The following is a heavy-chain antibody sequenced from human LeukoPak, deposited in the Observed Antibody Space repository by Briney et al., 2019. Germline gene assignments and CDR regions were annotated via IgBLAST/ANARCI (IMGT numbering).Heavy chain of an antibody. Sequence: VGSLRLSCAASGLSFSSYAMSWVRQAPGKGLEWVSFISDSGGSTYCVDSVKGRFTISRDNSKNTLYLQMNSLRAEDTAVYYCAIVTNQIDYWGQGTLVTGSS. CDR2: ISDSGGST. CDR1: GLSFSSYA. CDR3: AIVTNQIDY. D-gene: IGHD4-17*01. V-gene: IGHV3-23*01. J-gene: IGHJ4*02.